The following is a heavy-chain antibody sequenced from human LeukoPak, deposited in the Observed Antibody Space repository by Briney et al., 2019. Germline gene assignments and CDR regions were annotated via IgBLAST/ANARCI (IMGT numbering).Heavy chain of an antibody. CDR2: IKDDGSET. D-gene: IGHD3-22*01. CDR3: ARDAAVGSSGYYYVPPLYYFHY. V-gene: IGHV3-7*01. Sequence: GGSLRLSCAASGFTFSDYWMTWVRQAPGKGLQWVANIKDDGSETYYVDSVKGRFTISRDNAKNSLYLQMNSLRAEDTAVYYCARDAAVGSSGYYYVPPLYYFHYWGQGTLVTVSS. J-gene: IGHJ4*02. CDR1: GFTFSDYW.